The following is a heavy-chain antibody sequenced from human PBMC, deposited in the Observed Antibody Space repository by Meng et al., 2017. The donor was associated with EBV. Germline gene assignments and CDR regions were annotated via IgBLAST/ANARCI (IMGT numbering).Heavy chain of an antibody. CDR3: VRELVGGTFDY. CDR2: IIPAGGNT. V-gene: IGHV1-46*01. Sequence: GQLVQSVAEVKKPVASVKVSCKASGYTFTSYYLHWVRQAPGQGLEWMGIIIPAGGNTNYAQKFRGRFTMTRDTSTSTVYMDLSILTSEDTAVYYCVRELVGGTFDYWGQGTLVTVSS. CDR1: GYTFTSYY. D-gene: IGHD1/OR15-1a*01. J-gene: IGHJ4*02.